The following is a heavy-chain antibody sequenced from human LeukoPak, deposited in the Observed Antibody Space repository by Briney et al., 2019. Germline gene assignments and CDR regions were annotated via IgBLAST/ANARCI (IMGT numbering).Heavy chain of an antibody. J-gene: IGHJ5*02. CDR1: GFTFSSYS. CDR3: AREPTLLSWFDP. V-gene: IGHV3-21*01. CDR2: ISSSSSYI. Sequence: GGSLRLSCAASGFTFSSYSMNWVRQAPGKGLEWVSSISSSSSYIYYADSVKGRFTISRDNAKNSLYLQMNSLRAEDTAVYYCAREPTLLSWFDPWGRGTLVTVSS.